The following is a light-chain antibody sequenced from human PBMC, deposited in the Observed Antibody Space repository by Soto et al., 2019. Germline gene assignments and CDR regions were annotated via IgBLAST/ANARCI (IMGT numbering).Light chain of an antibody. CDR1: QSVSSD. CDR2: GAS. CDR3: QQYNDWPRT. J-gene: IGKJ1*01. V-gene: IGKV3-15*01. Sequence: EIVMTQSPATLSVSPGERATLSCRASQSVSSDIAWYQQKPGQAPRVLIYGASTRATGFPARFSGSGSGTEFTLTISSLQSEDFAIYYCQQYNDWPRTFGPGTKVEIK.